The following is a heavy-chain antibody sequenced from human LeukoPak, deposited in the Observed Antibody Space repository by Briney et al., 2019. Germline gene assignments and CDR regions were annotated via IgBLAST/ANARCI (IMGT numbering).Heavy chain of an antibody. CDR1: GFTFSTYA. CDR3: AREPTTGTTFWFDP. Sequence: GGSLRLSCAASGFTFSTYAMHWVRQAPGKGLEWVAFISHTGTNKYYADSVKGRFTVSRDISKNTLYLQMNSLRAEDTAVYYCAREPTTGTTFWFDPWGQGALVTVSS. J-gene: IGHJ5*02. CDR2: ISHTGTNK. D-gene: IGHD1-7*01. V-gene: IGHV3-30*04.